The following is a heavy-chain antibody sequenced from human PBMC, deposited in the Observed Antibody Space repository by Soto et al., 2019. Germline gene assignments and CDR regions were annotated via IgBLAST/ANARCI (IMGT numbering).Heavy chain of an antibody. J-gene: IGHJ6*02. CDR2: IYYSGST. CDR3: ARQTPFYYYGMDV. Sequence: QVQLQESGPGLVKPSETLSLTCTVSGGSISSYYWSWIRQPPGKGLEWIGYIYYSGSTNYNPSLKRRVTISVDTSKNQFSLKLSSVTAADTAVYYCARQTPFYYYGMDVWGQGTTVTVSS. CDR1: GGSISSYY. V-gene: IGHV4-59*01.